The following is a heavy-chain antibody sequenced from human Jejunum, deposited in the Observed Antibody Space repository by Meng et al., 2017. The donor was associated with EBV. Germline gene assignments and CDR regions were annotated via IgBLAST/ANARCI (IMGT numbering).Heavy chain of an antibody. J-gene: IGHJ4*02. V-gene: IGHV4-4*02. CDR1: GGTNNNRIW. CDR3: ARDSQYLARGYFDY. D-gene: IGHD2/OR15-2a*01. Sequence: APLTRSGPGRVPPAGTLPLPLTVLGGTNNNRIWWHWVRQDPGKGLEWIGEIDHTGTTHYNPSLKSRVTISLGTSMNQFSLELTSPTPADTAVYYCARDSQYLARGYFDYWGQGALVTVSS. CDR2: IDHTGTT.